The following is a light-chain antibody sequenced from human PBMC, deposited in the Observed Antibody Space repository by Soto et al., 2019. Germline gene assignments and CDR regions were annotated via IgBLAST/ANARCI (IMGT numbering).Light chain of an antibody. Sequence: EIVMTQSPATLSVSPGERATLSCRASQSVRSNLAWYQQKPGQAPRLVIYAASTRATGIPDRFSGSVSGTEFTLTISSLQSEDFAVNYCQQYNEWLPFTFGQGTRLEIK. CDR1: QSVRSN. CDR2: AAS. CDR3: QQYNEWLPFT. J-gene: IGKJ5*01. V-gene: IGKV3-15*01.